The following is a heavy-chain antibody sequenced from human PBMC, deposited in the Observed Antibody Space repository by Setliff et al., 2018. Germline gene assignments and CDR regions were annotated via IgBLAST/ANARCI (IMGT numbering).Heavy chain of an antibody. V-gene: IGHV4-39*01. CDR2: VDRSGNT. CDR3: ARRDSTGYYGYSFDF. CDR1: GDSISRSTYY. Sequence: SETLPLTCTLSGDSISRSTYYWGWIRQSPGKGLEWIGTVDRSGNTFYNPSLKSRVTIPVAASKNQFSLKLTSVSAADTAVYYCARRDSTGYYGYSFDFWGQGTLVTVSS. D-gene: IGHD3-22*01. J-gene: IGHJ4*02.